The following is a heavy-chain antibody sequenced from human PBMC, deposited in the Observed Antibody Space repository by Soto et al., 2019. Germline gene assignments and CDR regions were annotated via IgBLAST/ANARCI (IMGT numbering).Heavy chain of an antibody. D-gene: IGHD5-12*01. Sequence: QVQLVESGGGLVKPGGSLRLSCAASGFTFSDYYRSWIRQAAGKELEWVSYISSSGNTIYYADSVKGRFTISRDNAKNSLYLQMNSLRAEDSAVYYCARDLAELAKNTFDYWGQGTLVTVSS. CDR2: ISSSGNTI. J-gene: IGHJ4*02. V-gene: IGHV3-11*01. CDR1: GFTFSDYY. CDR3: ARDLAELAKNTFDY.